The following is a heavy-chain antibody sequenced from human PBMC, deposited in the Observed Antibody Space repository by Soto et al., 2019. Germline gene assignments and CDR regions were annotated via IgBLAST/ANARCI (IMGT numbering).Heavy chain of an antibody. J-gene: IGHJ4*02. CDR2: ISSSSSYV. CDR1: GFTFSSYS. V-gene: IGHV3-21*01. Sequence: EVQLVESAGGLVKPGGSLRLSCAASGFTFSSYSMHWVRQAPGKGLEWVSSISSSSSYVYYADSVKGRFADSRDNAKNELYLQMNSLRAEDSAVYYCARDILSGYQFDDWGQGTLVTVSS. CDR3: ARDILSGYQFDD. D-gene: IGHD3-9*01.